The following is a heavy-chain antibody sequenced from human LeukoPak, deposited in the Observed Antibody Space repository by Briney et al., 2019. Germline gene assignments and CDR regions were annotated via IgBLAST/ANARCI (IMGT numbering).Heavy chain of an antibody. CDR2: IIPIFGTA. Sequence: ASVKVSCKASGGTFSSYAISWVRQAPGQGLEWMGGIIPIFGTANYAQKFQGRVTITADESTSTAYMELSSLRSEDTAVYYCAREVDTAMVAYSDNGFDPWGQGTLVTVSS. V-gene: IGHV1-69*01. D-gene: IGHD5-18*01. J-gene: IGHJ5*02. CDR3: AREVDTAMVAYSDNGFDP. CDR1: GGTFSSYA.